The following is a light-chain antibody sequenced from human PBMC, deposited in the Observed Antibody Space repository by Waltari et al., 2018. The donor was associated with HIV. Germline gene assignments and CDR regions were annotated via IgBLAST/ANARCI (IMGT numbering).Light chain of an antibody. CDR2: SNN. J-gene: IGLJ3*02. V-gene: IGLV1-44*01. CDR3: AAWDDSLNGWV. CDR1: SSNIGSYT. Sequence: QSVLTQPPSASGTPGQRVTISCSGSSSNIGSYTVNWYQQLPGTAPKLLIYSNNHRPSGVPDRFSGSKSGTSASLAISGLQSEDEADDYCAAWDDSLNGWVFGGGTKLTVL.